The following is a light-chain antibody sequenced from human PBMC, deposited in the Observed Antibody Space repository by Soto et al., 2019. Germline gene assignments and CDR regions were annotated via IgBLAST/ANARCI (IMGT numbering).Light chain of an antibody. CDR1: QSVSSN. CDR3: QQYNNWPPGT. V-gene: IGKV3-15*01. CDR2: GAS. J-gene: IGKJ1*01. Sequence: EIVMTQSPATLSVSPGERATLSCRASQSVSSNLAWYQQKPGQAPRPLIYGASTRATGIPARFSGSGSGTEFTLPISSLQYEDFAVYYCQQYNNWPPGTFGQGTKVEIK.